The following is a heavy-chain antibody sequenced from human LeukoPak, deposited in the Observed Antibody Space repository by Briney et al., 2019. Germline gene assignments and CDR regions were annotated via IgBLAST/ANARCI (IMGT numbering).Heavy chain of an antibody. V-gene: IGHV4-30-2*01. D-gene: IGHD3-22*01. CDR1: GGSISSGGYS. Sequence: PSETLSLTCAVSGGSISSGGYSWSWIRQPPGKGLEGIGYMYHSGTTHYNPSLKSRVTISVDRSKSQFSLKLSSVTAADTAVYYCVRGYYYDSSGYWVRAFDIWGQGTMVTVSS. CDR3: VRGYYYDSSGYWVRAFDI. CDR2: MYHSGTT. J-gene: IGHJ3*02.